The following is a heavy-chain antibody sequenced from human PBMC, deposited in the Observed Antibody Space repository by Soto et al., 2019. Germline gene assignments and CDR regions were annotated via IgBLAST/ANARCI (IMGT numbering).Heavy chain of an antibody. D-gene: IGHD2-15*01. J-gene: IGHJ5*02. CDR2: INSDGSST. CDR1: GFTLSSYW. CDR3: ARVPHAPSIVVGGFSDH. Sequence: GGSLRLSCAASGFTLSSYWMHWVRQAPGKGLVWVSRINSDGSSTSYADSVKGRITIYRDNAKNTLYLQMNSLRAEDTAVYYCARVPHAPSIVVGGFSDHWGQGTLVTVSS. V-gene: IGHV3-74*01.